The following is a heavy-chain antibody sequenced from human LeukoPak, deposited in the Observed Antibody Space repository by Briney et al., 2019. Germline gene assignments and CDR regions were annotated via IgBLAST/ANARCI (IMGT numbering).Heavy chain of an antibody. D-gene: IGHD6-19*01. CDR1: GGSISSYY. Sequence: PSETLSLTCTVSGGSISSYYWTWIRQPPGKGLEWIGYIYSGGSTNYNPSLKSRVTISLDTSKNQFSLKLASVTAADTAVYYCARREAVTGTPRAWFDPWGQGTLVTVSS. V-gene: IGHV4-59*08. J-gene: IGHJ5*02. CDR3: ARREAVTGTPRAWFDP. CDR2: IYSGGST.